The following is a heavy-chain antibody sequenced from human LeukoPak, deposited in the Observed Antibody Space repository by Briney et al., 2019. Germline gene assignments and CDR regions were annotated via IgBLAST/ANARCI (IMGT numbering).Heavy chain of an antibody. CDR3: ASSYYYYYGMDV. Sequence: ASVKVSCKASGYTFTSYAMHWVRQAPGQGLEWMGWINAGNGNTRYSQKFQGRVTITRDTSASTAYMGLSSLRSEDTAVYYCASSYYYYYGMDVWGQGTTVTVSS. CDR1: GYTFTSYA. V-gene: IGHV1-3*01. CDR2: INAGNGNT. J-gene: IGHJ6*02.